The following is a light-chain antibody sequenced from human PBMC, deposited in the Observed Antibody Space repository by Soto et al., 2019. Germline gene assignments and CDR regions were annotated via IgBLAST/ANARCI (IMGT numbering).Light chain of an antibody. CDR2: AAS. J-gene: IGKJ1*01. V-gene: IGKV1-39*01. CDR1: QSISSY. Sequence: DIQMTQSPSSLSASVGDRVTITCRASQSISSYLNWYQQKPGKAPKLLIYAASSLQSGVPSRFSGSGSGTDFTFTISSLQPEDFATYYCQQSYSIPWTFGQGTKVDIK. CDR3: QQSYSIPWT.